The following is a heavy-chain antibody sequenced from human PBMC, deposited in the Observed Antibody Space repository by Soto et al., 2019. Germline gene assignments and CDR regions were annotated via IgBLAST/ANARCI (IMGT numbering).Heavy chain of an antibody. J-gene: IGHJ5*02. V-gene: IGHV2-5*01. D-gene: IGHD3-10*01. CDR3: VSGSFPNWFDP. Sequence: QITLKESGPTLVKPTQTLTLTCTFSGFSLSTSGVGVGWIRQPPEKALEWLALLYWNDDKRYSPSLKSRLTITKATSKSQVVLTMSNMDPVDTATYYCVSGSFPNWFDPWGQGILVIVSS. CDR2: LYWNDDK. CDR1: GFSLSTSGVG.